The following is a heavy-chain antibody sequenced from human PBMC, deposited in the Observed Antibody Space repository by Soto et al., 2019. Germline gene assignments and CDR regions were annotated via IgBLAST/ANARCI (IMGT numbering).Heavy chain of an antibody. D-gene: IGHD5-12*01. CDR2: ISAYNGNT. J-gene: IGHJ4*02. CDR3: ARDGGYSGYDLRTIQLWPFDY. Sequence: QVPLVQSGAEVKKPGASVKVSCKASGYTFTSYGISWVRQAPGQGLEWMGWISAYNGNTNYAQKLQGRVTMTTDTSTSTAYMELRSLRSDDTAVYYCARDGGYSGYDLRTIQLWPFDYWGQGTLVTVSS. V-gene: IGHV1-18*01. CDR1: GYTFTSYG.